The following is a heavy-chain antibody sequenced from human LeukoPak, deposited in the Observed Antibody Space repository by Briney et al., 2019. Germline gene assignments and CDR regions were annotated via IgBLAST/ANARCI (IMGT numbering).Heavy chain of an antibody. CDR3: ARRRSGSQGIRYYFDY. V-gene: IGHV4-39*01. Sequence: SETLSLTCTVSGGSISSSSYYWGWIRQPPGKGLEWIGSIYYSGSTYYNPSLKSRVTISVDTSKNQFSLKLSSVTAADTAVYYCARRRSGSQGIRYYFDYWGQGTLDTVSS. J-gene: IGHJ4*02. CDR2: IYYSGST. D-gene: IGHD1-26*01. CDR1: GGSISSSSYY.